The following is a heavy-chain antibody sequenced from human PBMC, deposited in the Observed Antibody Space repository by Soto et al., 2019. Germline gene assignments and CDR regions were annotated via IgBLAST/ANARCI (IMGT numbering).Heavy chain of an antibody. D-gene: IGHD1-26*01. CDR3: ATYSGNYERYGVYYGMDV. CDR2: ISAGGGGT. CDR1: GFTLTRSA. J-gene: IGHJ6*02. V-gene: IGHV3-23*01. Sequence: PGGSLRLSCAGSGFTLTRSAVSWVRQAPGKGLEWVSGISAGGGGTYYADSVKGRFTISRDISKNTVYLQMNGLRVEDTAVYYCATYSGNYERYGVYYGMDVWGQGTTVTVSS.